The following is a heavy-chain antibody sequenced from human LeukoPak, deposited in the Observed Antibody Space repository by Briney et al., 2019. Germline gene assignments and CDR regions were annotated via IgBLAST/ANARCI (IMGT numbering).Heavy chain of an antibody. D-gene: IGHD3-22*01. J-gene: IGHJ4*02. CDR1: GYTFTSYD. CDR3: ARADYDSNRVN. V-gene: IGHV1-8*01. CDR2: MNPNSDNP. Sequence: ASVKVSCKASGYTFTSYDINWVRQATGQGLEWMGWMNPNSDNPGYAQRFQGRVTMTRNTSISTAYMELSSLRSEDTAVYYCARADYDSNRVNWGQGTLVTVSS.